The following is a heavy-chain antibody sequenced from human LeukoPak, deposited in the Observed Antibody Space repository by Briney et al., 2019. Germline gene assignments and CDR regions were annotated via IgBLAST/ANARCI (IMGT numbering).Heavy chain of an antibody. CDR3: ARGHPDFDY. CDR1: GGSISSSSYY. V-gene: IGHV4-39*07. Sequence: SETLSLTCTVSGGSISSSSYYWGWIRQPPGKGLEWIGSIYYSGSTYYNPSLKSRVTISVDTSKNQFSLKLSSVTAADTAVYYCARGHPDFDYWGQGTLVTVSS. CDR2: IYYSGST. J-gene: IGHJ4*02.